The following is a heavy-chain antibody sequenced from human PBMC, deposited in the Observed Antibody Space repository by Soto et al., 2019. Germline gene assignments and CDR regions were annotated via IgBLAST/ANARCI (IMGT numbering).Heavy chain of an antibody. V-gene: IGHV4-31*03. CDR2: IYYSGST. CDR1: GGSISSGGYY. CDR3: ARDRLVVAGTRLPTPTYGMLV. J-gene: IGHJ6*02. Sequence: SETLSLTCTVSGGSISSGGYYWSWIRQHPGKGLEWIGYIYYSGSTYYNPSLKSRVTISVDTSKNQFSLKLSSVTAADTAVYYRARDRLVVAGTRLPTPTYGMLVWGQGTTVTTSS. D-gene: IGHD2-15*01.